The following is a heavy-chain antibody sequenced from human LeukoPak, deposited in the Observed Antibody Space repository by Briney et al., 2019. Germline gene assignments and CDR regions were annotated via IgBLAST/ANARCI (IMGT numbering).Heavy chain of an antibody. J-gene: IGHJ5*02. CDR2: TFYRSRWFN. CDR3: ARRLTQYDCFDP. CDR1: GDSVSSTTAA. V-gene: IGHV6-1*01. D-gene: IGHD2-2*01. Sequence: SQTLSLTCVISGDSVSSTTAAWNWIRQSPSRGLEWLGRTFYRSRWFNDYAVSMRGRLTINPDTSKNQFSLHLNSVTPEDTAVYYCARRLTQYDCFDPWGQGILVTVSS.